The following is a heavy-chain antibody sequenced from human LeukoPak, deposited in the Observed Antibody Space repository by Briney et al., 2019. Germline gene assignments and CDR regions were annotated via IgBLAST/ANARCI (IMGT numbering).Heavy chain of an antibody. CDR3: ARSDSGAFDI. V-gene: IGHV3-53*01. J-gene: IGHJ3*02. D-gene: IGHD4-17*01. CDR2: IYSGGST. Sequence: AGGSLRLSCAASGFTVSSNYMSWVRQAPGKGLEWVSVIYSGGSTYYADSVRGRFTISRDNSKNMVYLQMESLRAEDTAVYYCARSDSGAFDIWGQGTMVTVSS. CDR1: GFTVSSNY.